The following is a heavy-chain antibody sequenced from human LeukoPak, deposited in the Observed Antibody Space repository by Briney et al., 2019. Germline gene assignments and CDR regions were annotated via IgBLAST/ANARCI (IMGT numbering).Heavy chain of an antibody. CDR2: IFYSGST. J-gene: IGHJ6*03. CDR1: GGSISSSSYY. D-gene: IGHD3-10*01. CDR3: ARRTRGGGEPYYYYYMDV. Sequence: PSETLSLTCIVSGGSISSSSYYWGWIRQPPGKGLEWIGSIFYSGSTYYNPSLKSRVTISVDTSKNQFSLQLSSVTAADTAVYYCARRTRGGGEPYYYYYMDVWGKGTTVTVSS. V-gene: IGHV4-39*01.